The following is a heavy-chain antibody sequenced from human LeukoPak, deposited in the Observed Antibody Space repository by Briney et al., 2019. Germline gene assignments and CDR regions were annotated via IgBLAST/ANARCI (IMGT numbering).Heavy chain of an antibody. D-gene: IGHD4-17*01. V-gene: IGHV3-7*01. CDR1: GFTFNIYW. CDR2: IKQDGSAK. J-gene: IGHJ3*02. CDR3: ARGDFSDYGDYVDAFDI. Sequence: GGSLRLSCADSGFTFNIYWVSWVRQVPGKGLQWVAIIKQDGSAKFYVDSVKCRFTISRDKTKNSLYLRMNSLRVEDTAVYYCARGDFSDYGDYVDAFDIWGQGTMLTVSS.